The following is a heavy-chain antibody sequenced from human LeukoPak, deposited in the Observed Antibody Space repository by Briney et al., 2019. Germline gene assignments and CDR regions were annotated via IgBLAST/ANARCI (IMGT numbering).Heavy chain of an antibody. J-gene: IGHJ4*02. Sequence: GGSLRLSCAASGFTFSSYAMSWVRQAPGKGLEWVSVISGSGGTTYYADSVKGRFTISRDNPKNTLILQMNTLRPEDTAVYFCAKRGVVIRVILVGFHKEAYYFDSWGQGALVTVSS. V-gene: IGHV3-23*01. CDR3: AKRGVVIRVILVGFHKEAYYFDS. CDR1: GFTFSSYA. D-gene: IGHD3-22*01. CDR2: ISGSGGTT.